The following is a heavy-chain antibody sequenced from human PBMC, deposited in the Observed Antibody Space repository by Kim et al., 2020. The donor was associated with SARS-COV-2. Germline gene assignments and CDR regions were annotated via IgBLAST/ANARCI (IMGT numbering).Heavy chain of an antibody. CDR3: AKETYPGDSSGWTYYYYG. CDR1: GFTFSTYG. Sequence: GGSLRLSCAASGFTFSTYGMHWVRQAPGKGLEWVAVISYDGSNKYYTDSVKGRFTITRDSSENTLYLQMNSQRAEDTAVCYCAKETYPGDSSGWTYYYYG. V-gene: IGHV3-30*18. J-gene: IGHJ6*01. D-gene: IGHD6-19*01. CDR2: ISYDGSNK.